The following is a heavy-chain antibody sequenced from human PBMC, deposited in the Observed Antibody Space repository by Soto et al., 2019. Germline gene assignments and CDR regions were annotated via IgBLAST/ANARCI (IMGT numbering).Heavy chain of an antibody. CDR3: AHASDSSGCYYCSQASFDY. Sequence: SGPTLVNPTQTLTLTCTFSGFSLSTSGVGVGWIRQPPGKALEWLALIYWDDDKRYSPSLKSRLTITKDTSKNQVVLTMTNMDPVDTATYYCAHASDSSGCYYCSQASFDYWGQGTVVTVSS. J-gene: IGHJ4*02. V-gene: IGHV2-5*02. CDR2: IYWDDDK. D-gene: IGHD6-19*01. CDR1: GFSLSTSGVG.